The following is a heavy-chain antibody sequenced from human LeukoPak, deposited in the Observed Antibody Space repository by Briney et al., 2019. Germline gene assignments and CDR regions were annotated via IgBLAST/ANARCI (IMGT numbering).Heavy chain of an antibody. J-gene: IGHJ4*02. Sequence: SATLSLTCTVSGGSISSDYWNWIRQPPGKGLEWIAYIFYIGNTNYNPSLKSRVTISLDTSKNQFSLKLSSMTAADTAVYYCARQRVNKWNNLWSFDYWGQGTLVTVSS. CDR3: ARQRVNKWNNLWSFDY. CDR1: GGSISSDY. V-gene: IGHV4-59*08. CDR2: IFYIGNT. D-gene: IGHD1/OR15-1a*01.